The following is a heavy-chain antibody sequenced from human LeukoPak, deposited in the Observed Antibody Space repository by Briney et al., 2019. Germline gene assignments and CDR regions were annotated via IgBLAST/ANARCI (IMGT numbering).Heavy chain of an antibody. Sequence: GGSLRLSCAGSGFAFSSYNIIWVRQAPGKGLEWVSSISSRSTYIHYPASVKGRFTISRDNARNSLYLEMSSLRVEDTAVYYCARVGTGLQAFDPWGQGTLVTVSS. CDR1: GFAFSSYN. CDR2: ISSRSTYI. CDR3: ARVGTGLQAFDP. J-gene: IGHJ5*02. D-gene: IGHD4-11*01. V-gene: IGHV3-21*01.